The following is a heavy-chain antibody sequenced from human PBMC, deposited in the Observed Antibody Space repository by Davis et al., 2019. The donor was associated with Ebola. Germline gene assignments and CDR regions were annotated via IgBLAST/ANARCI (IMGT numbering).Heavy chain of an antibody. CDR3: ARHLVWNPFDY. CDR2: VYYSGIT. CDR1: GGSFSSSSYY. Sequence: MPSETLSLTCTVSGGSFSSSSYYWAWVRQPPGKGLEWIGTVYYSGITYFSPSLKSRVTISVDTSKNQFSVNLSSVTGADTAVYYCARHLVWNPFDYWGQGTLVTVSS. D-gene: IGHD1-1*01. V-gene: IGHV4-39*01. J-gene: IGHJ4*02.